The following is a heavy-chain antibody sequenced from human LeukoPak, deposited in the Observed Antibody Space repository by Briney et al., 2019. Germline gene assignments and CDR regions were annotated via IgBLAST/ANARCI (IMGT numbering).Heavy chain of an antibody. J-gene: IGHJ4*02. V-gene: IGHV4-39*07. CDR2: IYHSGST. D-gene: IGHD3-10*01. Sequence: SETLSLTCTVSGGSISSSSYYWGWIRQPPGKGLEWIGSIYHSGSTNYNPSLKTRVTISVDKSKNQFSLKLSSVTAADTAVYYCARRAPLITMVRGVIGYWGQGTLVTVSS. CDR1: GGSISSSSYY. CDR3: ARRAPLITMVRGVIGY.